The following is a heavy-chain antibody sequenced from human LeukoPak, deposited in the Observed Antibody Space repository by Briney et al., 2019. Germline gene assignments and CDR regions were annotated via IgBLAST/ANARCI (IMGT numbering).Heavy chain of an antibody. J-gene: IGHJ5*02. V-gene: IGHV4-59*12. CDR1: GGSISSYY. CDR2: IYYSGRT. Sequence: SETLSLTCSVSGGSISSYYWNWIRQPPGKGLEWIGYIYYSGRTNYSPSLKSRVTISVDTSKNQFSLKLSSVTAADTAVYYCARGGVWSWFDPWGQGTLVIVSS. CDR3: ARGGVWSWFDP. D-gene: IGHD2-21*01.